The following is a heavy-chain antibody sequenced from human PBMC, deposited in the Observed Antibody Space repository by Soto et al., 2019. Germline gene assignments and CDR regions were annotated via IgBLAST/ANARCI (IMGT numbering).Heavy chain of an antibody. V-gene: IGHV1-69*13. CDR1: GGTFSSYA. CDR3: ARAHSSIAARLGENWFDP. D-gene: IGHD6-6*01. Sequence: SVKVSCKASGGTFSSYAISWVRQAPGQGLEWMGGIIPIFGTANYAQKFQGRVTITADESTSTAYMELSSLRSEDTAVYYCARAHSSIAARLGENWFDPWGQGTLVTVSS. CDR2: IIPIFGTA. J-gene: IGHJ5*02.